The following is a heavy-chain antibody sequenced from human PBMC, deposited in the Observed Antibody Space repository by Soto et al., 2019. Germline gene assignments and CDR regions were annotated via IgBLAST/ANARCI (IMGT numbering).Heavy chain of an antibody. CDR2: IYYSGST. CDR3: ARAGYSSSAWSDP. CDR1: GGSISSGDYY. V-gene: IGHV4-61*08. J-gene: IGHJ5*02. D-gene: IGHD6-13*01. Sequence: PSETLSLTCTVSGGSISSGDYYWSWVRQPPGKGLEWIGYIYYSGSTNYNPSLKSRVTISVDTSKNQFSLKLSSVTAADTAVYYCARAGYSSSAWSDPWGQGTLVTVSS.